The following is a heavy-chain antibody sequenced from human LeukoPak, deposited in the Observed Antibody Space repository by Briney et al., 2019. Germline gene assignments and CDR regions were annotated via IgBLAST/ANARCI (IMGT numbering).Heavy chain of an antibody. CDR2: IYYSGST. CDR1: GGSISSSSYY. J-gene: IGHJ4*02. D-gene: IGHD6-19*01. CDR3: AISSGWDTDY. Sequence: SETLSLTCTVSGGSISSSSYYWGWIRQPPGKGLEWIGSIYYSGSTYYNPSLKSRVTISVDTPKNQFSLKLSSVTAADTAVYYCAISSGWDTDYWGQGTLATVSS. V-gene: IGHV4-39*01.